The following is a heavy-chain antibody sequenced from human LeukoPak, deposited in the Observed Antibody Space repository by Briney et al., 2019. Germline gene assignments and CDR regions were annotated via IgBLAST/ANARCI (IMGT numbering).Heavy chain of an antibody. CDR3: ARARPLYYYDCSGKGVDY. J-gene: IGHJ4*02. D-gene: IGHD3-22*01. V-gene: IGHV1-2*02. CDR2: INPNSGGT. Sequence: ASVKVSCKASGYTFTGYYMHWVRQAPGQGLEWMGWINPNSGGTNYAQKFQGRVTMTRDTSISTAYMELSRLRSDDTAVYYCARARPLYYYDCSGKGVDYWGQGTLVTVSS. CDR1: GYTFTGYY.